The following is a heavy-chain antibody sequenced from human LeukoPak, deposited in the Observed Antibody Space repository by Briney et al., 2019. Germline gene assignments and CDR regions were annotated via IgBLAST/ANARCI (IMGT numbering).Heavy chain of an antibody. CDR2: INDSGDRS. V-gene: IGHV3-23*01. CDR1: GFTFSSTV. J-gene: IGHJ5*02. CDR3: ALPVVLAS. D-gene: IGHD2-15*01. Sequence: GGSLRLFCAASGFTFSSTVMTWVRQAPGKGLEWVSVINDSGDRSYYADSMKGRFTISRDNSKNTLYLQINSLRAEDTGVYYCALPVVLASWGQGTLVTVSS.